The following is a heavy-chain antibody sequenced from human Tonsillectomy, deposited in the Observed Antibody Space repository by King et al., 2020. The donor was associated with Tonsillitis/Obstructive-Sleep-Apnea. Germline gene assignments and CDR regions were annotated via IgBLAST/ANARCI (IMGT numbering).Heavy chain of an antibody. V-gene: IGHV4-34*01. CDR2: INHSGST. Sequence: VQLQQWGAGLLKPSETLSLTCAVYGGSFSGYYWSWIRQPPGKGLEWIGEINHSGSTNYNPSLKSRVTISVDTSKNQFSLKLSSVTAADTAVYYCARGVYYDFWSGYSVPFDYWGQGTLVTVSS. D-gene: IGHD3-3*01. CDR1: GGSFSGYY. J-gene: IGHJ4*02. CDR3: ARGVYYDFWSGYSVPFDY.